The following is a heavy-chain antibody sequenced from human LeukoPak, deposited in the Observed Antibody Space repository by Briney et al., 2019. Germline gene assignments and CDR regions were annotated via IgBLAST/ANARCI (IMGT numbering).Heavy chain of an antibody. CDR2: INPNSGGT. CDR1: GYTFTGYY. V-gene: IGHV1-2*02. D-gene: IGHD5-24*01. Sequence: ASVKVSCKASGYTFTGYYMHWVRQAPGQGLEWMGWINPNSGGTSYAQKFQGRVTMTRDTSISTAYMELSRLRSDDTAVYYRARDYRALDGYLVYWGQGTLVTVSS. CDR3: ARDYRALDGYLVY. J-gene: IGHJ4*02.